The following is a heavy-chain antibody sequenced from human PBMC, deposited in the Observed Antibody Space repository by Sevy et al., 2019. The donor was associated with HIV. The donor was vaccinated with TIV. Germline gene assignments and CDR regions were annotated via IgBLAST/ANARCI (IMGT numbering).Heavy chain of an antibody. J-gene: IGHJ4*02. V-gene: IGHV4-30-4*01. Sequence: SETLSLTCTVSGGSISSGNYYWSWIRQPPGKGLEWIGYIYSSGTTYYNPSLMSRVTISLDMSTKQFSLKLSSVTAADTAVYYCARDTSCYLQLDFWGQGILVTVSS. D-gene: IGHD3-22*01. CDR3: ARDTSCYLQLDF. CDR2: IYSSGTT. CDR1: GGSISSGNYY.